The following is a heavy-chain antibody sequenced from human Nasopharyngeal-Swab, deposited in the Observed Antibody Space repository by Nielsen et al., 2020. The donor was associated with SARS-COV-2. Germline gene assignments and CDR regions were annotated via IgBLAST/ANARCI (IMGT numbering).Heavy chain of an antibody. Sequence: WIRQYPSIGIEWLGRTYYRSKWYNDYAVSVKSRITINPDTSKNQFSLHLNSVTPEDTAVYYCARARGAYGDYYYYYYTDVWGKGTTVTVSS. CDR3: ARARGAYGDYYYYYYTDV. CDR2: TYYRSKWYN. J-gene: IGHJ6*03. V-gene: IGHV6-1*01. D-gene: IGHD4-17*01.